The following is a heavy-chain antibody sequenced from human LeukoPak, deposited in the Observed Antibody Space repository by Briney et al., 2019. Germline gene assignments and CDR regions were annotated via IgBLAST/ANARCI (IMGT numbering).Heavy chain of an antibody. J-gene: IGHJ6*03. CDR3: ARGGPGRSLTIVPERTKYYMDV. CDR1: GFTLSSYT. D-gene: IGHD1-26*01. CDR2: ISSSGRYI. Sequence: KTGGSLRLSCAASGFTLSSYTMNWVRQAPGKGLEWVSYISSSGRYIYYADSVKGRFTISRDNAKNSLYLQMNSLRAEDTAVYYCARGGPGRSLTIVPERTKYYMDVWGKGATVTISS. V-gene: IGHV3-21*01.